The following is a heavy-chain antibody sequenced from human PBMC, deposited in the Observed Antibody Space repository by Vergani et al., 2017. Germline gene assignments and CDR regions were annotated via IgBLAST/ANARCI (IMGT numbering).Heavy chain of an antibody. J-gene: IGHJ5*02. CDR3: AKDFGTASGGGWFDP. V-gene: IGHV3-9*02. D-gene: IGHD3-10*01. CDR1: GFTSGGYA. Sequence: EVQLEESGGGLVLPGRSLRLSCVASGFTSGGYAMHWVRQAPGKGLEWVSGISWNSNSIGYADSVKGRFTISRDNAKNSLYLQMNRLRAEDTALYYCAKDFGTASGGGWFDPWGQGTLVTVSS. CDR2: ISWNSNSI.